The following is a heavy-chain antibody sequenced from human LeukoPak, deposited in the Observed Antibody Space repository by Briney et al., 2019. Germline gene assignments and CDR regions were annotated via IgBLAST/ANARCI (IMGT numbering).Heavy chain of an antibody. CDR1: GFTFSSYS. Sequence: GGSLRLSCAASGFTFSSYSMNWVRQAPGKGLEWVSSLSSGSTYIYYGDSLKGRFTISRDNAKNSLYPQMNSLRAEDTAVYYCARRVASANDAFDIWGQGTMVTVSS. CDR2: LSSGSTYI. J-gene: IGHJ3*02. V-gene: IGHV3-21*01. CDR3: ARRVASANDAFDI. D-gene: IGHD6-13*01.